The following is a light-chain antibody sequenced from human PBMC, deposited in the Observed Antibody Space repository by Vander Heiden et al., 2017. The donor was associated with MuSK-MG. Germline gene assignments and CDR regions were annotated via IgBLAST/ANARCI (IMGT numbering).Light chain of an antibody. J-gene: IGLJ2*01. V-gene: IGLV3-19*01. CDR2: GKN. CDR3: NSRDSSGNHLV. Sequence: SSELTQDPAVSVALGQTVRITCQGDSLRSDYASWYQQKPGQAPVLVIYGKNNRPSGIPDRFSGSSSGNTASLTLTGAQAEEEADYYCNSRDSSGNHLVFGGGTKLTVL. CDR1: SLRSDY.